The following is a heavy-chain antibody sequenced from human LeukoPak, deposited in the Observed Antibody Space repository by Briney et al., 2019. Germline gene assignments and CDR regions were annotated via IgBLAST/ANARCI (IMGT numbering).Heavy chain of an antibody. CDR1: GFNFSDFN. CDR2: ISLDKSYI. V-gene: IGHV3-21*06. J-gene: IGHJ4*02. CDR3: ARDRPNTIGGPFDF. D-gene: IGHD1-26*01. Sequence: PGGSLRLSCAASGFNFSDFNMNWVRQAPGKGLEWVSSISLDKSYIYYEDSVKGRFTISRDNAKGSLYLQMNSLRAEDTALYYCARDRPNTIGGPFDFWGRGTLVTVS.